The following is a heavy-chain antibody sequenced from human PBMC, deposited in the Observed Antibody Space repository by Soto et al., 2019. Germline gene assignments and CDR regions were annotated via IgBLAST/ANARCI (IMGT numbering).Heavy chain of an antibody. CDR1: GFTVSSNY. J-gene: IGHJ1*01. Sequence: HPGGSLRLSCAASGFTVSSNYMSWVRQAPGKGLEWVSVIYSGGSTYYADSVKGRFTISRDNSKNTLYLQMNSLRAEDTAVYYCANYGDREYFQHWGQGTLVTVSS. V-gene: IGHV3-66*01. CDR3: ANYGDREYFQH. CDR2: IYSGGST. D-gene: IGHD4-17*01.